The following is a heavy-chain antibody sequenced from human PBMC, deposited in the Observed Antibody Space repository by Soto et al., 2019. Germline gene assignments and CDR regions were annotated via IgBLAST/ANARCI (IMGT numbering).Heavy chain of an antibody. D-gene: IGHD3-16*01. CDR3: ARGGRGTYYYYYGMDV. J-gene: IGHJ6*02. V-gene: IGHV1-46*01. Sequence: QVQLVQSGAEVKKPGASVKVSCKASGYTFTSYYMHWVRQAPGQGLEWMVIINPSCGSTSYAQKFQGTVTMNRDTSTSTVYMELSRLRSEDTAVYYCARGGRGTYYYYYGMDVWGQGTTVTVSS. CDR2: INPSCGST. CDR1: GYTFTSYY.